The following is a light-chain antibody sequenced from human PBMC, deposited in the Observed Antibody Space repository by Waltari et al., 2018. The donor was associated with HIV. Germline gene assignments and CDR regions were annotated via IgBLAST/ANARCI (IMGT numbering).Light chain of an antibody. CDR1: QSVSSN. V-gene: IGKV3-15*01. J-gene: IGKJ1*01. CDR3: QQYINWPHT. Sequence: EIVMTQSPATLSVSPGERAPLSCRASQSVSSNLAWYQQKPGQAPRLLIYGASTRATGIPARFSGSGSGTEFTLTVSSLQSEDFAVYYCQQYINWPHTFGQGTKVEIK. CDR2: GAS.